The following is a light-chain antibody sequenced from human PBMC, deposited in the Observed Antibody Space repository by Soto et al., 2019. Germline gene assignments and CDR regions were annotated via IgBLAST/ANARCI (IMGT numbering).Light chain of an antibody. V-gene: IGKV3-15*01. CDR1: QSVSRN. Sequence: EIVMTQSPATLSVSPGERATLSCRASQSVSRNLAWYQQKPGQAPRLLIYGASTRATGIPARFSGSGSGTDFTLTISSLQSEDFAVYYCHQYNNWPLYTFGQGTKLEIK. CDR3: HQYNNWPLYT. J-gene: IGKJ2*01. CDR2: GAS.